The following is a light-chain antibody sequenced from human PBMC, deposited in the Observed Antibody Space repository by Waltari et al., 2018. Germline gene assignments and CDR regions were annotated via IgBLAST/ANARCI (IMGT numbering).Light chain of an antibody. CDR3: KHYNNWPRT. V-gene: IGKV3-15*01. J-gene: IGKJ4*02. CDR1: QDVNNS. Sequence: VLPQSPPPLSLSPGHRSTLCCRDSQDVNNSLAWYQQKPGQTPRLLIYTASNRAPGIPDRFSGSGSGTDFTLTISSLEPEDFAVYYCKHYNNWPRTFGGGTKVEIK. CDR2: TAS.